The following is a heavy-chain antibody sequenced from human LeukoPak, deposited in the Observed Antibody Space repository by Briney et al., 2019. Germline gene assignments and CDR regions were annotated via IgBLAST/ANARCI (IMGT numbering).Heavy chain of an antibody. J-gene: IGHJ4*02. D-gene: IGHD1-26*01. CDR2: INHSGST. Sequence: PSETLSLTCAVYGGSFSGYYWSWIRQPPGKGLEWIGEINHSGSTNYNPSLKSRVTISVDTSKNQFSLKLSSVTAADTAVYYCARDNYSGNDYWGQGTLVTVSS. CDR1: GGSFSGYY. V-gene: IGHV4-34*01. CDR3: ARDNYSGNDY.